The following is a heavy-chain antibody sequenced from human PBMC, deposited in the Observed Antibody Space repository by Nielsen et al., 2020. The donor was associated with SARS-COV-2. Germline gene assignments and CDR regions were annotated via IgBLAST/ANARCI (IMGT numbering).Heavy chain of an antibody. CDR3: ARARGYSYGLGDYYYGMDV. CDR2: IIPIFGTA. J-gene: IGHJ6*02. Sequence: SVKVSCKASGGTFSSYAIGWVRQAPGQGLEWMGGIIPIFGTANYAQKFQGRVTITADESTSTAYMELSSLRSEDTAVYYCARARGYSYGLGDYYYGMDVWGQGTTVTVSS. CDR1: GGTFSSYA. D-gene: IGHD5-18*01. V-gene: IGHV1-69*13.